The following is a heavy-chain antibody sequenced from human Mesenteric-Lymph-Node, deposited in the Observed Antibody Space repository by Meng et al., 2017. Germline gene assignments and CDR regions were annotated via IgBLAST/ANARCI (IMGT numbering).Heavy chain of an antibody. CDR2: MNQDGSQK. CDR3: AGEGFRAAVTQGKNWFDP. J-gene: IGHJ5*02. V-gene: IGHV3-7*01. Sequence: GESLKISCVASGFTFSSYWMSWVRQAPGKGLEWVANMNQDGSQKYYLDSVKGRFTISRDNARNSLYLQMNSLGAEDSAVYYCAGEGFRAAVTQGKNWFDPWGQGTLVTVSS. CDR1: GFTFSSYW. D-gene: IGHD6-13*01.